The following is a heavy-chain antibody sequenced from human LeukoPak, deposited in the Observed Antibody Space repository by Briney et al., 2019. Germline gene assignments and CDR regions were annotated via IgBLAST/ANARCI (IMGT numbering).Heavy chain of an antibody. CDR1: GGSFSGYY. D-gene: IGHD2-2*01. V-gene: IGHV4-34*01. CDR2: INHSGST. Sequence: SETLSLTCAVYGGSFSGYYWSWIRQPPGKGLEWIGEINHSGSTNYNPSLKSRVTISIDTSKNQFSLKLSSVISAYTAVYYCARQHCSSTSCYFDYWGQGTLVTVSS. J-gene: IGHJ4*02. CDR3: ARQHCSSTSCYFDY.